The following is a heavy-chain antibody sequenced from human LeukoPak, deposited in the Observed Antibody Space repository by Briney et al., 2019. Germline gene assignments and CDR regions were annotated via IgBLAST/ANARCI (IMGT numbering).Heavy chain of an antibody. D-gene: IGHD4-17*01. CDR3: ARDNGDPRTYFDY. CDR2: ISTGSGYI. CDR1: GFTFSSYS. V-gene: IGHV3-21*01. J-gene: IGHJ4*02. Sequence: PGGSLRLSCAASGFTFSSYSMNWVRQAPGKGLEWVSFISTGSGYIYYADSVKGRFTISRDNAKNSLYLQVNSLRAEDTAVYYCARDNGDPRTYFDYWGQGTLVTVSS.